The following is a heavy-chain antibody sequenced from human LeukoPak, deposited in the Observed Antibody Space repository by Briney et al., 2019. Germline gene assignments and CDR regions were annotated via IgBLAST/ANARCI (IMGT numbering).Heavy chain of an antibody. CDR1: GFTFSSYG. V-gene: IGHV3-30*02. D-gene: IGHD3-22*01. CDR2: TRYDGSNK. Sequence: AGSLRLSCAASGFTFSSYGMHWVRQAPGKGLEWVAFTRYDGSNKYYADSVKGRFTISRDNSKNTLYLQMNSLRAEDTAVYYCAKTTPKDYYDSSDPPAPYLDVWGKGTTVTVSS. J-gene: IGHJ6*03. CDR3: AKTTPKDYYDSSDPPAPYLDV.